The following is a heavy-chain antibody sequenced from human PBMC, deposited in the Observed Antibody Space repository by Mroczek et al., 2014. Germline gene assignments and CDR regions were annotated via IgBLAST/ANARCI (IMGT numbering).Heavy chain of an antibody. CDR1: GFTVSSNY. Sequence: EVQLVETGGGLVQPGGSLRLSCAASGFTVSSNYMSWVRQAPGKGLEWVSVIYSGGSTYYADSVKGRFTISRDNSKNTLYLQMNSLRAEDTAVYYCARTSRTFSGPPHYYYYYGMDVWGQGTTVTVSS. J-gene: IGHJ6*02. CDR3: ARTSRTFSGPPHYYYYYGMDV. D-gene: IGHD6-19*01. V-gene: IGHV3-66*02. CDR2: IYSGGST.